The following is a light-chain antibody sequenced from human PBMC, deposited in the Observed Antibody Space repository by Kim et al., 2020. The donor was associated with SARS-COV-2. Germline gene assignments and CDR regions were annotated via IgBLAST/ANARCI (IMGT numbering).Light chain of an antibody. Sequence: ASVGDRVTITCRASQDISNYLAWYQQKPGKVPKLLIYAASTLQCGVPSRFSGSGSGTDFTLTISSLQPEDFATYYCQQNTSAPQTFGQGTKVEIK. V-gene: IGKV1-27*01. CDR2: AAS. J-gene: IGKJ1*01. CDR3: QQNTSAPQT. CDR1: QDISNY.